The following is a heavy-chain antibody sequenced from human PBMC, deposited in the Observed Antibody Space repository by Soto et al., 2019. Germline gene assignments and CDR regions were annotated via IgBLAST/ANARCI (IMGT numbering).Heavy chain of an antibody. CDR3: ARGGYSGYVSTPHGMDV. CDR1: GFTFSSYD. Sequence: HPGGSPRLCCAASGFTFSSYDMHWVRQATGKGLEWVSAIGTAGDTYYPGSVKGRFTISRENAKNSLYLQMNSLRAGDTAVYYCARGGYSGYVSTPHGMDVWGQGTTVTVSS. D-gene: IGHD5-12*01. J-gene: IGHJ6*02. V-gene: IGHV3-13*01. CDR2: IGTAGDT.